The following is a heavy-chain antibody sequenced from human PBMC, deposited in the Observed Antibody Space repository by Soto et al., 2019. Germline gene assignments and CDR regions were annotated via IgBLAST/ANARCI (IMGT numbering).Heavy chain of an antibody. Sequence: ASVKVSCKASGYTFTRYNVHWVRQAPGQRLEWMGWINVGNGNTRYSQKFQGRLTLTRDTPGNTAYLELNSLISEDTAVYYCATPQDHDGCLDSWGQGTLVTVSS. D-gene: IGHD6-19*01. CDR3: ATPQDHDGCLDS. CDR1: GYTFTRYN. J-gene: IGHJ4*02. CDR2: INVGNGNT. V-gene: IGHV1-3*01.